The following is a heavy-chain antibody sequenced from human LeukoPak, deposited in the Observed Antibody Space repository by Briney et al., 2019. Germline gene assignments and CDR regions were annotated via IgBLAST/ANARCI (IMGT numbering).Heavy chain of an antibody. D-gene: IGHD4-23*01. CDR1: GFTVSSKY. J-gene: IGHJ4*02. CDR3: ARSSGVITVAPFDC. Sequence: GRSLRLSCAASGFTVSSKYMSWVRQAPGKGLEWVSVIYSNGDTYYTDSVKGRFTISRDNSKNTLYLQMNSLRAEDTAVYYCARSSGVITVAPFDCWGQGTLVTVSS. CDR2: IYSNGDT. V-gene: IGHV3-53*01.